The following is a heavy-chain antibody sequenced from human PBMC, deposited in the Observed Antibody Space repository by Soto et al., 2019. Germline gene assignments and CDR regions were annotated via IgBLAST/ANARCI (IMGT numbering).Heavy chain of an antibody. CDR3: ARDLGSNYRNCYYYYGMDV. CDR1: GGTFSSYA. Sequence: ASVKVSCKASGGTFSSYAISWVRQAPGQGLEWMGGIIPIFGTANYAQKFQGRVTITADESTSTAYMELSSLRSEDTAVYYCARDLGSNYRNCYYYYGMDVWGQGTTVTVSS. CDR2: IIPIFGTA. V-gene: IGHV1-69*13. J-gene: IGHJ6*02. D-gene: IGHD4-4*01.